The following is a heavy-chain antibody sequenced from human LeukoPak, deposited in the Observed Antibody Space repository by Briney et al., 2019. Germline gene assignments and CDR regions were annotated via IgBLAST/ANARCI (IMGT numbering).Heavy chain of an antibody. V-gene: IGHV4-30-2*01. Sequence: SETLSLTCAVSGGSISSGGYSWSWIRQPPGKGLEWIGYIYHSGSTYYNPSLKSRVTISVDTSKNQFSLKLSSVTAADTAVYYCARVHESIDYWGQGTLVTVSS. J-gene: IGHJ4*02. CDR3: ARVHESIDY. D-gene: IGHD6-6*01. CDR2: IYHSGST. CDR1: GGSISSGGYS.